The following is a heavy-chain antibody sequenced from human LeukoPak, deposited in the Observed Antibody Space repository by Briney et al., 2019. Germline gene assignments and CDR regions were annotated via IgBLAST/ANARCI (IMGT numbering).Heavy chain of an antibody. Sequence: NPSETLSLTCTVSGGSISSGSYYWSWIRQPAGKGLEWIGRIYTSGSTNYNPSLTSRVTISVDTSKNQFSLKLSSVTAADTAVYYCARERDSPDYWGQGTLVTVSS. V-gene: IGHV4-61*02. CDR1: GGSISSGSYY. J-gene: IGHJ4*02. CDR2: IYTSGST. CDR3: ARERDSPDY. D-gene: IGHD2-21*01.